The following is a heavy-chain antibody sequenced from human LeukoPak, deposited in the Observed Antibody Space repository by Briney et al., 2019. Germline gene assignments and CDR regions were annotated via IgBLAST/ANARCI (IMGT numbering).Heavy chain of an antibody. V-gene: IGHV2-70*11. CDR2: IDWDDDK. CDR3: TRHPGYSSSIDY. D-gene: IGHD6-13*01. J-gene: IGHJ4*02. CDR1: GFSLSTSGMC. Sequence: SGPALVKPTQTLTLTCTFSGFSLSTSGMCVSWIRQPPGKALEWLARIDWDDDKYYSTSLKTRLTISKDTSKNQVVLTMTNMDPVDTATYYCTRHPGYSSSIDYWGQGTLVTVSS.